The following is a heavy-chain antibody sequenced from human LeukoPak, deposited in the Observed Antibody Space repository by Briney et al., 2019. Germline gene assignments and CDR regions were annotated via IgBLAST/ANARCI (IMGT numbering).Heavy chain of an antibody. V-gene: IGHV1-8*03. CDR1: GYTFTSYD. D-gene: IGHD3-16*01. CDR2: MNPNSGNT. Sequence: ASVKVSCKASGYTFTSYDINWVRQATGQGLEWMGWMNPNSGNTGYAQKFQGSVTITRNTSISTAYMELSSLRSEDTAVYYCARGMLNYYYMDVWGKGTTVTVSS. CDR3: ARGMLNYYYMDV. J-gene: IGHJ6*03.